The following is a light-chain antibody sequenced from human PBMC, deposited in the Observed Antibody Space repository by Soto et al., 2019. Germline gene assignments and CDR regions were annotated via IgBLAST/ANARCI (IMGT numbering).Light chain of an antibody. CDR1: QAISNY. J-gene: IGKJ1*01. V-gene: IGKV1-27*01. CDR2: AAS. CDR3: QKYNSAPWT. Sequence: DIQMTQSTSSLSASVGDRVTITCRASQAISNYLDWYQQKPGKVPKLLIYAASTLQSGVPSRFRGSGSGTDFTLTISSLQPDDVATYYCQKYNSAPWTFGQGTKVEIK.